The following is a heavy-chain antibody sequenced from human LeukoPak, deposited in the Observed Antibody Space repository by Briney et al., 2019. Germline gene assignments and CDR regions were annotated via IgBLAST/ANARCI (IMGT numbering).Heavy chain of an antibody. CDR3: AISIQAATIPAFDY. CDR2: INPDRGGT. CDR1: GNTFAGHN. V-gene: IGHV1-2*02. J-gene: IGHJ4*02. D-gene: IGHD5-12*01. Sequence: ASVKVTCKAPGNTFAGHNIHWMRQAPGQGLELMGWINPDRGGTDYARQFQGRVTMTSDTSIRAAYMELSSLVSEDSAVYFCAISIQAATIPAFDYWGQGTLVTVSS.